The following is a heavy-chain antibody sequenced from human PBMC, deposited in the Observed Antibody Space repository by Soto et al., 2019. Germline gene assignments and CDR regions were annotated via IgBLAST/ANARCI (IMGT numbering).Heavy chain of an antibody. J-gene: IGHJ6*02. CDR2: KYYSGAT. V-gene: IGHV4-30-4*01. Sequence: SETLSLTCTVSGGSIKSDYYWAWVRQFPGGGLQWMGYKYYSGATDSDPSLERRVSFSVDMSKNQFSLNLTSVTVADTAVYYCARGRPNYFYYGLDVWGQGIPVTVSS. CDR3: ARGRPNYFYYGLDV. CDR1: GGSIKSDYY.